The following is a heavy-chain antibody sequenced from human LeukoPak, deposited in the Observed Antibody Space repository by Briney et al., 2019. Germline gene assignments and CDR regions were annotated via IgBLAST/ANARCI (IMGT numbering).Heavy chain of an antibody. J-gene: IGHJ4*02. D-gene: IGHD1-14*01. CDR2: ISYDGSNK. CDR1: GFTFGSYG. CDR3: AKGRDRFDY. V-gene: IGHV3-30*18. Sequence: GGSLRLSCAVSGFTFGSYGMHWVRQAPGKGLEWVAVISYDGSNKYYADSVKGRFTISRDNSKNTLYLQMNRLRAEDTAVYYCAKGRDRFDYWGQGTLVTVSS.